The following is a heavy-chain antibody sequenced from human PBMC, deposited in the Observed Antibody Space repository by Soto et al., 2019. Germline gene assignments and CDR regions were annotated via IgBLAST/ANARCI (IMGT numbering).Heavy chain of an antibody. V-gene: IGHV4-34*01. D-gene: IGHD1-1*01. CDR1: GGSFSGYQ. Sequence: PSETLSLTCGVYGGSFSGYQWNWIRQSPGQGLEWIGEINHSGTTKYNPSLESRINLSVDTSKKQFSLKMSSVTAADTAIYYCARGWRFDPWGQGTQVTVS. CDR3: ARGWRFDP. CDR2: INHSGTT. J-gene: IGHJ5*02.